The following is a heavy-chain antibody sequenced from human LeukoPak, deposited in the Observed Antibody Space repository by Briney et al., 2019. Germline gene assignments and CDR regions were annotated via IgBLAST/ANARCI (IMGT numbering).Heavy chain of an antibody. CDR3: AGQTYGSGSYPMDV. CDR1: GGSISSDGYY. D-gene: IGHD3-10*01. Sequence: SETLSLTCTVSGGSISSDGYYWSWIRQHPGKGLEWIGYIYYSGSTYYNPSLKSRVTISVDTSKNQFSLKLSSVTAADTAVYYCAGQTYGSGSYPMDVWGKGTTVTVSS. CDR2: IYYSGST. J-gene: IGHJ6*03. V-gene: IGHV4-31*03.